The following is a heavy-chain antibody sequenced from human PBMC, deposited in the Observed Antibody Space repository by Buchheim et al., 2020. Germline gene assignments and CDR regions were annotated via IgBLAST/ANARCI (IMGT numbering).Heavy chain of an antibody. D-gene: IGHD2-2*01. CDR1: GYTFTSYY. CDR2: INPNSGGT. CDR3: AREGGDIVVVPAASYYYYGMDV. V-gene: IGHV1-2*04. J-gene: IGHJ6*02. Sequence: QVQLVQSGAEVKKPGASVKVSCKASGYTFTSYYMHWVRQAPGQGLEWMGWINPNSGGTNYAQKFQGWVTMTRDTSISTAYMELSRLRSDDTAVYYCAREGGDIVVVPAASYYYYGMDVWGQGTT.